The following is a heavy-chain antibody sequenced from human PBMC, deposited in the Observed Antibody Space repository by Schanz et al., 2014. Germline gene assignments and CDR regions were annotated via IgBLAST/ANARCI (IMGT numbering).Heavy chain of an antibody. CDR3: ARGGSAMVRGDMTTSYWFFDL. CDR1: GGSINNFY. CDR2: IYSSGIP. D-gene: IGHD3-10*01. J-gene: IGHJ2*01. Sequence: QVQLQESGPGLVKPSETLSLTCSVSGGSINNFYWGWIRQSPGKGLEWIGYIYSSGIPTYNPSLKSRVSLTAESTKTQFSLKLTSVTAGDAAVYYCARGGSAMVRGDMTTSYWFFDLWGRGTLVTVSP. V-gene: IGHV4-59*08.